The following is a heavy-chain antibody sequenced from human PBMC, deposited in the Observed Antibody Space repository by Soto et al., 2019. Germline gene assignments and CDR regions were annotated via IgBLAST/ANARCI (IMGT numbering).Heavy chain of an antibody. CDR1: GFTFSNYA. J-gene: IGHJ4*02. CDR2: ISASGGNA. Sequence: EVRLLESGGGWVQPGGSLRLSCAASGFTFSNYAMSWARQTPGTGLEWVSAISASGGNAYYADPVKGRFTISRDNSKNTVYLQMNSLRVEDTAIYYCSNWREGSADYFDSWGQGTLVTVSS. V-gene: IGHV3-23*01. CDR3: SNWREGSADYFDS.